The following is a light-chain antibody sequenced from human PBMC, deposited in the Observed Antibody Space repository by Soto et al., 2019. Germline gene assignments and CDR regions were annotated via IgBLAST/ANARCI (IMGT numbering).Light chain of an antibody. Sequence: QSVLTQPPSVSAAPGQKVTISCSGSTSNIGNNYVSWYQQLPGTAPKLVIYDNNKRPSGIPDRFSGSGSGTSATLGITGLQTGDEADYYCGTWDSSLSAGVFGTGTKLTVL. CDR1: TSNIGNNY. CDR3: GTWDSSLSAGV. V-gene: IGLV1-51*01. CDR2: DNN. J-gene: IGLJ1*01.